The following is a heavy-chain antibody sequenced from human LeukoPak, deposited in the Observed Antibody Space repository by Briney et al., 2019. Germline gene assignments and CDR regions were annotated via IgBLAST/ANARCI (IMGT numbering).Heavy chain of an antibody. D-gene: IGHD2-2*01. Sequence: ASVKVSCKASGYTFTGYYMHWVRQAPGQGLEWMGWINPNSGGTNYAQKLQGRVTMTTDTSTSTAYMELRSLRSDDTAVYYCARASYCSSTSCYYWDIWGQGTMVTVSS. J-gene: IGHJ3*02. V-gene: IGHV1-2*02. CDR3: ARASYCSSTSCYYWDI. CDR2: INPNSGGT. CDR1: GYTFTGYY.